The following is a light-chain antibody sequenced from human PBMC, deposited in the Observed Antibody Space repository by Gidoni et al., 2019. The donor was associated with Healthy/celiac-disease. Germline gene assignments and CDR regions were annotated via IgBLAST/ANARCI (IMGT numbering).Light chain of an antibody. V-gene: IGKV4-1*01. J-gene: IGKJ5*01. CDR2: WAS. Sequence: DIVITQSPDYLAVSLGERATINCKSSQSVLYSSNNKNYLAWYQQKPGQPPKLLIYWASTRESGVPDRFSGSGSGTDFTLTISSLQAEDVAVYYCQQYYSTPLFGQGTRLEIK. CDR1: QSVLYSSNNKNY. CDR3: QQYYSTPL.